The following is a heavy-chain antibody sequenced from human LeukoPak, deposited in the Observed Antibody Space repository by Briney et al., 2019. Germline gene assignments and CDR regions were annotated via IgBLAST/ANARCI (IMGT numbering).Heavy chain of an antibody. CDR1: GFTLSSYW. D-gene: IGHD6-19*01. J-gene: IGHJ4*02. CDR2: IKSGGSDT. Sequence: GGSLRLSCAASGFTLSSYWMHWVRQVPGKGLVWVSRIKSGGSDTRYADSVKGRFTISRDNAKNTLYLQMNSLRAEDTAVYYCARGYSSGLHLDYWGQGTLVTVSS. V-gene: IGHV3-74*01. CDR3: ARGYSSGLHLDY.